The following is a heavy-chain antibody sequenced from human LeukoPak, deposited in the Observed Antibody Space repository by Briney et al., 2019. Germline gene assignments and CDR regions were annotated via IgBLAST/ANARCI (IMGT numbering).Heavy chain of an antibody. CDR1: GYTFTGYY. CDR2: INPNSGGT. Sequence: ASVKVSCKASGYTFTGYYMHWVRQAPGQGREWMGWINPNSGGTNYAQKFQGWVTMTRDTSISTAYMELSRLRSDDTAVYYCARSRVREGDYFDYWGQGTLVTVSS. J-gene: IGHJ4*02. D-gene: IGHD3-10*01. CDR3: ARSRVREGDYFDY. V-gene: IGHV1-2*04.